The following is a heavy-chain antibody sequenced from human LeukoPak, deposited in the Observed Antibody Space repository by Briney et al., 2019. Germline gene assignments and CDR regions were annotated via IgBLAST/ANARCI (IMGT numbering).Heavy chain of an antibody. CDR3: ARTYGSGSLDY. Sequence: GGSLRLSCAASGFTFSRYWMRWVRQAPGKGREWVANIKQDGREKHYMDSVKGRFTISRDNAKNSLYLQMNSLRAEDTAVYYCARTYGSGSLDYWGQGTLLTVSS. CDR1: GFTFSRYW. D-gene: IGHD3-10*01. J-gene: IGHJ4*02. CDR2: IKQDGREK. V-gene: IGHV3-7*03.